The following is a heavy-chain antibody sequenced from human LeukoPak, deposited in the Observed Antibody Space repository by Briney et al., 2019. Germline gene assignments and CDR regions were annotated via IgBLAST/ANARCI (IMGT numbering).Heavy chain of an antibody. CDR2: IWYDGSNK. V-gene: IGHV3-33*01. CDR1: GFTFSSYG. Sequence: PGRSLRLSCAASGFTFSSYGMDWVRRAPGKGLEWVAVIWYDGSNKYYADSVEGRFTISRDNSKNTLYLQMNSLRAEDTAVYYCARDLHRYYDSSGYAGDYWGQGTLVTVSS. D-gene: IGHD3-22*01. J-gene: IGHJ4*02. CDR3: ARDLHRYYDSSGYAGDY.